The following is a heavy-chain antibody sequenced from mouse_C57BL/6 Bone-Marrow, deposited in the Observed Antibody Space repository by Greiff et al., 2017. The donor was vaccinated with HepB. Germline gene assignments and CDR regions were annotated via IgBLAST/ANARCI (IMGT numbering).Heavy chain of an antibody. V-gene: IGHV5-17*01. Sequence: EVQRVESGGGLVKPGGSLKLSCAASGFTLSDYGMHWVRQAPEKGLEWVAYISSGSSTIYYADTVKGRFTISRDNAKNTLFLQMTSLRSEDTAMYYCARSPLLRYRYFDVWGTGTTVTVSS. CDR1: GFTLSDYG. CDR3: ARSPLLRYRYFDV. CDR2: ISSGSSTI. J-gene: IGHJ1*03. D-gene: IGHD1-1*01.